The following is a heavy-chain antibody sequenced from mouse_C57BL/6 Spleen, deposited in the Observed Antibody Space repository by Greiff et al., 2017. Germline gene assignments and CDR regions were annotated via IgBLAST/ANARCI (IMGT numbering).Heavy chain of an antibody. Sequence: EVKLMESEGGLVQPGSSMKLSCTASGFTFSYYYMAWVRQVPEKGLEWVANINYDGSSTYYLDSLKSRFIISRDNAKNILYLQMSSLKSEDTATYYCARAYYYGSSYFDYWGQGTTLTVSS. D-gene: IGHD1-1*01. V-gene: IGHV5-16*01. CDR3: ARAYYYGSSYFDY. J-gene: IGHJ2*01. CDR1: GFTFSYYY. CDR2: INYDGSST.